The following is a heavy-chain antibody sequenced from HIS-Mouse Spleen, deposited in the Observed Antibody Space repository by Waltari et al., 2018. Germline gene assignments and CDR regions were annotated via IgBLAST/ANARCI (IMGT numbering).Heavy chain of an antibody. CDR1: GVTFSSYG. CDR2: ISYDGSNK. J-gene: IGHJ4*02. Sequence: QVQLVESGGGVVQPGRSLRLSCAASGVTFSSYGMHWVRQAPGKGLEWVAVISYDGSNKYYADSVKGRFTISRDNSKNTLYLQMNSLRAEDTAVYYCAKDSDYWGQGTLVTVSS. V-gene: IGHV3-30*18. CDR3: AKDSDY.